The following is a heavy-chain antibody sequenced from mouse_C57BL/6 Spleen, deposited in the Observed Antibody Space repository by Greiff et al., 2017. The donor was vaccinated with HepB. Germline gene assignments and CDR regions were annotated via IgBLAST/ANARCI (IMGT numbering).Heavy chain of an antibody. V-gene: IGHV1-19*01. D-gene: IGHD1-1*01. J-gene: IGHJ2*01. CDR3: ERDPYYGSSPYYCDY. CDR1: GYTFTDYY. Sequence: EVQLQQSGPVLVKPGASVKMSCKASGYTFTDYYMNWVKQSHGKSLEWIGVINPYNGGTSYNQKFKGKATLTVDKSSSTAYMELNSLTSEDSAVDYCERDPYYGSSPYYCDYWGQGTTLTVSS. CDR2: INPYNGGT.